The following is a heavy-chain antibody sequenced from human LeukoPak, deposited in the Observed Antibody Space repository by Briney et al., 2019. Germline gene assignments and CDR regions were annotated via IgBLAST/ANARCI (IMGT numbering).Heavy chain of an antibody. D-gene: IGHD1-7*01. V-gene: IGHV1-2*02. CDR1: GYTITGYY. Sequence: ASLNVSCKASGYTITGYYMRWVRQAPGQGLEWMGWINPNSGGTNYAQKFQGRVTMTRDTSISTAYMELSRLRSDDTAVYYCARDLTGTTAWFDPWGQGTLVTASS. CDR3: ARDLTGTTAWFDP. J-gene: IGHJ5*02. CDR2: INPNSGGT.